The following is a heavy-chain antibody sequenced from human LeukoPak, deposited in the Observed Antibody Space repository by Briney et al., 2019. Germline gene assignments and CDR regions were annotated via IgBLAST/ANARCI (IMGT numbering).Heavy chain of an antibody. J-gene: IGHJ3*02. V-gene: IGHV4-30-2*01. CDR1: GGSISSGGYY. D-gene: IGHD2-2*01. Sequence: SETLSLTCTVSGGSISSGGYYWSWIRQPPGKGLGWIRYIYHSGSTYYNPSLKSRVTISVDRSKNQFSLKLSSVTAADTAVYYCARDRGGYCSSTSCYEPGDIWGQGTMVTVSS. CDR3: ARDRGGYCSSTSCYEPGDI. CDR2: IYHSGST.